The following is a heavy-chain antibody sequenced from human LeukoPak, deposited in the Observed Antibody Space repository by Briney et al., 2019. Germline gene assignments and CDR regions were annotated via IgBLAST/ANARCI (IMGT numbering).Heavy chain of an antibody. Sequence: GGSLRLSCAASGFTFSTYWMHCVRQAPGKGLVWVSRINSDGSSTNYADSVKGRFTISRDNAKNTLYLQMNSLRAEDTAVYYCARNSSAYYGGDDAFDIWGQGTMVTVSS. CDR1: GFTFSTYW. CDR3: ARNSSAYYGGDDAFDI. V-gene: IGHV3-74*01. CDR2: INSDGSST. D-gene: IGHD3-22*01. J-gene: IGHJ3*02.